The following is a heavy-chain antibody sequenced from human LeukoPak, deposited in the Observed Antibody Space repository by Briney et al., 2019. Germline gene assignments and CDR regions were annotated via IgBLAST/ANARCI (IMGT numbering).Heavy chain of an antibody. V-gene: IGHV4-31*03. CDR2: IYYSGST. Sequence: SETLSLTCTVSGGSISSGGYYWSWIRQHPGKGLEWIGYIYYSGSTYYNPSLKSRVTISVDTSKNQFSLKLSSVTAADTAVYYCARALAAHYAEYFQHWGQGTLVTVSS. CDR3: ARALAAHYAEYFQH. CDR1: GGSISSGGYY. J-gene: IGHJ1*01. D-gene: IGHD4/OR15-4a*01.